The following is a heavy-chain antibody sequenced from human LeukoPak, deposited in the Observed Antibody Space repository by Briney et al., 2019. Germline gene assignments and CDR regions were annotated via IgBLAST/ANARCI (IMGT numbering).Heavy chain of an antibody. CDR3: ARCTASCYANAFDV. Sequence: GGSLRLSCATSGFTFNNNAMSWVRQAPGKGLEWVSAINGGGDATEYADSVKGRFTISRDNSKNTLYLQMNSLRLDDTAVYYCARCTASCYANAFDVWGQGTLLTVSS. CDR1: GFTFNNNA. D-gene: IGHD2-2*01. J-gene: IGHJ3*01. V-gene: IGHV3-23*01. CDR2: INGGGDAT.